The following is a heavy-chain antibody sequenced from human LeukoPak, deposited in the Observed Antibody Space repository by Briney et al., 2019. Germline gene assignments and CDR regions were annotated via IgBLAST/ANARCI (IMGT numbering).Heavy chain of an antibody. CDR2: ISAYNGNT. J-gene: IGHJ5*02. Sequence: ASVKVSCTASGYTFTSYGISWVRQAPGQGLEWMGWISAYNGNTNYAQKLQGRVTMTTDTSTSTAYMELRSLRSDDTAVYYCARVQAGYCSSTSCYTTYAYRFWFDPWGQGTLVTVSS. CDR3: ARVQAGYCSSTSCYTTYAYRFWFDP. CDR1: GYTFTSYG. V-gene: IGHV1-18*01. D-gene: IGHD2-2*02.